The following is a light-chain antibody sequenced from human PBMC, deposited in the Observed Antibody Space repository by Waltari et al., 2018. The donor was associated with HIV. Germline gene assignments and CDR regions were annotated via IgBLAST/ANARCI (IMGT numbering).Light chain of an antibody. J-gene: IGKJ1*01. V-gene: IGKV3-15*01. Sequence: VMTQPPATLSVSPGDRVTLSCRASQSVSSNLAWYQKTPGQAPRLLIYDASTRASGVPARFSGSGSGTDFTLTITSLQSEDFAVYYCQQYNNWPPWTFGQGTRVQIK. CDR1: QSVSSN. CDR2: DAS. CDR3: QQYNNWPPWT.